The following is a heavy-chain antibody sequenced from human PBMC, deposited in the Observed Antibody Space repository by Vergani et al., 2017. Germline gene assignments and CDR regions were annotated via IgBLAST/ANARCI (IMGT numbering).Heavy chain of an antibody. V-gene: IGHV4-59*08. CDR2: IYYSGTT. Sequence: QVQLEESGPGLVKPSETLSLTCTVSGGSFNTYYWNWSRQSPGKGLEWIGYIYYSGTTYYNPSLQSRLTISLDTAANHLSLKLTSVTAADTAVYYCARQKDYYMDVWGKGATVTVS. J-gene: IGHJ6*03. CDR1: GGSFNTYY. CDR3: ARQKDYYMDV.